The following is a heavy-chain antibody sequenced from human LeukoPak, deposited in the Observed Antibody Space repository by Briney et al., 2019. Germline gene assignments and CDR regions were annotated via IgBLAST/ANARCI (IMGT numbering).Heavy chain of an antibody. CDR2: ISSSSSYI. CDR3: ARGYCSSTSCYLLDY. CDR1: GFTFSSYS. V-gene: IGHV3-21*01. D-gene: IGHD2-2*01. J-gene: IGHJ4*02. Sequence: GGSLRLSCAASGFTFSSYSMNWVRQAPGKGLEWVSSISSSSSYIYYADSVKGRFTISRDNAKNSLYLQMNSLRAEDTAVYYCARGYCSSTSCYLLDYWGQGTPVTVSS.